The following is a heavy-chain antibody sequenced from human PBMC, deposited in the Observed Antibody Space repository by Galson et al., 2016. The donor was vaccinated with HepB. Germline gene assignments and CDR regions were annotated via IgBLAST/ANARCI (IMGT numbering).Heavy chain of an antibody. CDR2: ISRGGEPT. D-gene: IGHD6-19*01. CDR3: ATPQWLVGPHPTAN. V-gene: IGHV3-23*01. CDR1: GFTFSSYT. Sequence: SLRLSCAASGFTFSSYTMNWVRQAPGKGLEWVSAISRGGEPTYYADSVKGRFTISRDNFKNTLSLQLNSLRVEDTAVYYCATPQWLVGPHPTANWGQGTRVTVSS. J-gene: IGHJ4*02.